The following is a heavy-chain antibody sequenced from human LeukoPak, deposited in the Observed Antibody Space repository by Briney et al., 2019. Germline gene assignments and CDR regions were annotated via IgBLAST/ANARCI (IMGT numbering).Heavy chain of an antibody. Sequence: GRSLRLSCAASGFTFSSYAMHWVRQAPGRGLEWVAVISYDGSNKYYADSVKGRFTISRDNSKNTLYLQMNSLRAEDTAVYYCAMRGLGESYYNYYGMDVWGQGTTVTVSS. CDR3: AMRGLGESYYNYYGMDV. J-gene: IGHJ6*02. V-gene: IGHV3-30-3*01. CDR1: GFTFSSYA. D-gene: IGHD3-10*01. CDR2: ISYDGSNK.